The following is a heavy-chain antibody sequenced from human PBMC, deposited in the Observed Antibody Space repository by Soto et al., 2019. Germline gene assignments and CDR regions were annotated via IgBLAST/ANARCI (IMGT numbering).Heavy chain of an antibody. CDR2: ISAYNGNT. V-gene: IGHV1-18*01. D-gene: IGHD3-10*01. J-gene: IGHJ3*02. Sequence: ASVKVSCKASGYTFTSYGISWVRQAPGQGLEWMGWISAYNGNTNYAQKLQGRVTMTTDTSTSTAYMELRSLRSEDTAVYYCHSLLWSRRDAFDIWGQGTMVTVSS. CDR3: HSLLWSRRDAFDI. CDR1: GYTFTSYG.